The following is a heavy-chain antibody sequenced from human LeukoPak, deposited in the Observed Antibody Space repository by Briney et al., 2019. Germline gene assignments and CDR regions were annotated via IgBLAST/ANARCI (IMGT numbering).Heavy chain of an antibody. J-gene: IGHJ4*02. CDR2: TYYRSKWPS. CDR3: VREYTYGRFDY. CDR1: GDRHYINNAA. V-gene: IGHV6-1*01. Sequence: SLTHSLPCAISGDRHYINNAACTSGRQSPSRGLEWLGRTYYRSKWPSDYAGSVKSRITINPDTSKNQFSLQLNSVTPEDTAVYYCVREYTYGRFDYWGQGALVTVSS. D-gene: IGHD5-18*01.